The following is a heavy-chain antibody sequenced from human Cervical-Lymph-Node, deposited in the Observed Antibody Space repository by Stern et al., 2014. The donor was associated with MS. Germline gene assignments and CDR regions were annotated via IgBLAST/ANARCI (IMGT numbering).Heavy chain of an antibody. Sequence: QVQLVESGPGLVKPSQTLSLTCTVSGGSISSSGYYWSWIRQPADKGLEWIGRIHDSGSTYYNTSPKSRVTISMDPAKNHFSPQMPSLTAADTAVYYCAPTRWDLFTWNWFDPWGQGTLVTVSS. V-gene: IGHV4-61*02. CDR2: IHDSGST. D-gene: IGHD1-26*01. J-gene: IGHJ5*02. CDR1: GGSISSSGYY. CDR3: APTRWDLFTWNWFDP.